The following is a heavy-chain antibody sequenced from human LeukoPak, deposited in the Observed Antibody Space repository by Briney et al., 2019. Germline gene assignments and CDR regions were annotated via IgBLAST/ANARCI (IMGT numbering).Heavy chain of an antibody. V-gene: IGHV3-23*01. CDR2: ISGSGGST. J-gene: IGHJ5*02. D-gene: IGHD3-9*01. Sequence: PGGSLRLSCAASGFTFSSYAMSWVRQAPGKGLEWVSAISGSGGSTYYADSVKGRFTISRDNSKNTLYLQMNSLRAEDTAVYYCAKDSPILTGYHPINWFDPWGQGTLVTVSS. CDR3: AKDSPILTGYHPINWFDP. CDR1: GFTFSSYA.